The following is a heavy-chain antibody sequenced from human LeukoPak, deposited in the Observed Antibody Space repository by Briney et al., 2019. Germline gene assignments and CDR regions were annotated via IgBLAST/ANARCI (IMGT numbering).Heavy chain of an antibody. Sequence: GGSLRPSCAASGFTFSNYWMHWVRQAPGKGLVWVSRIKGDGTSTYYTDSVKGRFTISRDNAKNTLYLQMNSLRAEDTAVYCCARDTRVVVTTSLDYWGQGSLVTVSS. V-gene: IGHV3-74*01. J-gene: IGHJ4*02. CDR2: IKGDGTST. CDR1: GFTFSNYW. CDR3: ARDTRVVVTTSLDY. D-gene: IGHD2-21*02.